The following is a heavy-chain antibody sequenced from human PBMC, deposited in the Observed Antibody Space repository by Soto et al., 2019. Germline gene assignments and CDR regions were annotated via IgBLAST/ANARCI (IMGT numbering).Heavy chain of an antibody. CDR3: VKDRDSNSWPSRDV. J-gene: IGHJ6*02. CDR2: ISPNSGNT. CDR1: GYTFTRNG. V-gene: IGHV1-18*01. Sequence: ASVKVSCKTSGYTFTRNGISWVRQAPGQGLEWMGWISPNSGNTKYAQRLQGRVIMTTDTSTSTAYMELRSLRSDDTAVYYCVKDRDSNSWPSRDVWGPGTTVTVSS. D-gene: IGHD3-22*01.